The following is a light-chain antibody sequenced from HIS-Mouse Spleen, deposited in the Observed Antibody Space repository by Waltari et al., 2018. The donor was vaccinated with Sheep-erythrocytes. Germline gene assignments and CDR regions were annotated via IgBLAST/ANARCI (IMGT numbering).Light chain of an antibody. V-gene: IGLV1-36*01. Sequence: QSVLTQPPSVSEAPRQRVTISCSGSSSNIGNNAVNWYQQLPGKAPKLLIYYDDLLPLEVSDRFSGSKSGTSASLAISGLQSEDEADYYCAAWDDRLNGPVFGGGTKLTVL. J-gene: IGLJ2*01. CDR2: YDD. CDR3: AAWDDRLNGPV. CDR1: SSNIGNNA.